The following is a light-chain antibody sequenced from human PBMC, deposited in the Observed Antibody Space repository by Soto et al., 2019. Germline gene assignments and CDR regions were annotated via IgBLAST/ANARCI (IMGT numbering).Light chain of an antibody. CDR2: KAS. CDR3: QQYNTYSPRNP. CDR1: QGVGND. J-gene: IGKJ1*01. Sequence: IQMTQSPSSLSASVGDRVTISCRASQGVGNDLAWYQQKPGKAPKLLIYKASSLESGVPSRFSGSGSGTGFTLTISSLQPDDFATYYCQQYNTYSPRNPFGQGTKVDIK. V-gene: IGKV1-5*03.